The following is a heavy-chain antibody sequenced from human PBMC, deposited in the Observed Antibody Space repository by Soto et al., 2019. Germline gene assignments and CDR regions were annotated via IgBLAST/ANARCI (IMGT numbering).Heavy chain of an antibody. CDR1: GFTFSSYA. CDR3: ARDLSRYRILGQKYGMDV. D-gene: IGHD1-26*01. Sequence: VQLVESGGGLVKPGGSLRLSCAASGFTFSSYAMHWVRQAPGKGLEWVAVISYDGSNKYYADSVKGRFTISRDNSKNTLYLQMNSLRAEDTAVYYCARDLSRYRILGQKYGMDVWGQGTTVTVSS. V-gene: IGHV3-30-3*01. CDR2: ISYDGSNK. J-gene: IGHJ6*02.